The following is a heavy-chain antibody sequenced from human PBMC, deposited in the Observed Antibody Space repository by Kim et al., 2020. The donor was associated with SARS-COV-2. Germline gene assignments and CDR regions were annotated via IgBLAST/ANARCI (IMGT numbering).Heavy chain of an antibody. J-gene: IGHJ4*02. CDR1: GFTFSSYA. D-gene: IGHD5-18*01. CDR3: AKDSVRQLWLRGNFDY. CDR2: ISGSGGST. V-gene: IGHV3-23*01. Sequence: GGSLRLSCAASGFTFSSYAMSWVRQAPGKGLKWVSGISGSGGSTYYADSVKGRFTISRDNSKNTLYLQMNSLRAEDTAVYYCAKDSVRQLWLRGNFDYWGQGPLVTVSS.